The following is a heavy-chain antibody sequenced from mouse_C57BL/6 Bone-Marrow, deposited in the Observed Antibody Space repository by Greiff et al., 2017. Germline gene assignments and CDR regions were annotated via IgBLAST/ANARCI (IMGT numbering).Heavy chain of an antibody. CDR2: IYPCNGVS. D-gene: IGHD2-2*01. CDR3: ATDYYGYAYFDY. Sequence: VQLQQSGPELVKPGASVKISCKASGYSFTGYYMHWVKQSHGNILDWIGYIYPCNGVSSYNQKFKGKATLTVDKPSSTAYMKLRSLTSEDSAVYYCATDYYGYAYFDYCGQGTTLTVSS. V-gene: IGHV1-31*01. J-gene: IGHJ2*01. CDR1: GYSFTGYY.